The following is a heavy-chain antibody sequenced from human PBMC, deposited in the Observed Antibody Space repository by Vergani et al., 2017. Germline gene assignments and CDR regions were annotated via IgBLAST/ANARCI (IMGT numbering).Heavy chain of an antibody. CDR3: SRVYCRGMSCAGTDYFYHIDV. Sequence: EVQLKQSGAAVKKPGESLEISCKGSGYSFSRNWIAWVRERPGQGLEWMGMIYPGKSETRNNPSFRGQVTMSVDKSISTAYLQWSSLKASDSAMYYCSRVYCRGMSCAGTDYFYHIDVWGKGTTVTVS. D-gene: IGHD3/OR15-3a*01. V-gene: IGHV5-51*03. CDR2: IYPGKSET. CDR1: GYSFSRNW. J-gene: IGHJ6*03.